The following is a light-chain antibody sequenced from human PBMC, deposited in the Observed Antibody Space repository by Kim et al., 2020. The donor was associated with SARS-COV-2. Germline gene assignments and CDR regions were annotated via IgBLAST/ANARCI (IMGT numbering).Light chain of an antibody. CDR2: GAS. Sequence: SPGERANLSCRASQSVSNNLAWYQHKPGRPPRLLIYGASTRATGVPARFSGSGSGTDFTLTVSSLQSEDFAVYYCHHYNDWPPGDTFGQGTKLEI. V-gene: IGKV3-15*01. J-gene: IGKJ2*01. CDR3: HHYNDWPPGDT. CDR1: QSVSNN.